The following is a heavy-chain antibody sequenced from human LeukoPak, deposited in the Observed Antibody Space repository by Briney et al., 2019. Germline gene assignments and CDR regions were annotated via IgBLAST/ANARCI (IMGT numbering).Heavy chain of an antibody. J-gene: IGHJ3*02. CDR1: GGSISFYY. D-gene: IGHD3-10*01. V-gene: IGHV4-4*07. Sequence: ETLSLTCTVSGGSISFYYWSWIRQPAGKGLEWIGRIYTSGSTNYNPSLQSRVTMSVDTSKNQFSLKLSSVTAADTAVYYCARVLKWFGVDAFDIWGQGAMVTVSS. CDR2: IYTSGST. CDR3: ARVLKWFGVDAFDI.